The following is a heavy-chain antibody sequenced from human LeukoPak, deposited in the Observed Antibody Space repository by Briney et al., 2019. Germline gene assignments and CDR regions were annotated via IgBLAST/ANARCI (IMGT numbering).Heavy chain of an antibody. J-gene: IGHJ4*02. CDR1: GFTFSSYW. CDR2: IDYDGSIT. D-gene: IGHD1-7*01. CDR3: VKDLGGNYDY. Sequence: PGGSLRLSCAASGFTFSSYWIHWVRQVPGKGLVWVSRIDYDGSITNYADSVKGRFTISRDNARNTLYLQMNSLRVDDTAVYYCVKDLGGNYDYWGQGTLDTVSS. V-gene: IGHV3-74*01.